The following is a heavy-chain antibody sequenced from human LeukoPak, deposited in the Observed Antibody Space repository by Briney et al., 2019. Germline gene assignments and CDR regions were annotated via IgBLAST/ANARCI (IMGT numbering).Heavy chain of an antibody. V-gene: IGHV1-69*06. CDR2: IIPIFGTA. J-gene: IGHJ4*02. D-gene: IGHD3-22*01. CDR1: GGTFSSYA. Sequence: SVKVSCKASGGTFSSYAISWVRQAPGQGLEWMGRIIPIFGTANCAQKFQGRVTITADKSTSTAYMELSSLRSEDTAVYYCASYDSSGSNFDYWGQGALVTVSS. CDR3: ASYDSSGSNFDY.